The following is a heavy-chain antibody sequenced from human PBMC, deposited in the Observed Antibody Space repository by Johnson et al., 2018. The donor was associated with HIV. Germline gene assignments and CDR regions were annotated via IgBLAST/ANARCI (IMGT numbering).Heavy chain of an antibody. Sequence: MQLVESGGGVVQAGRSLRLSCAASGFTFNSYATHWVRQAPGKGLEWVAVISYDGSDKYYADSVKGRFTISRDNSKKTLYMQMNSLRAEDTAVYYCARASGFDMWGQGTMVTVSS. J-gene: IGHJ3*02. CDR2: ISYDGSDK. CDR1: GFTFNSYA. D-gene: IGHD1-26*01. CDR3: ARASGFDM. V-gene: IGHV3-30*04.